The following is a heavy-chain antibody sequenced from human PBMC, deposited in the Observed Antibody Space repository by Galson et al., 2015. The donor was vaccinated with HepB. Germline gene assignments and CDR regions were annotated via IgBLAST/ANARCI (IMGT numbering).Heavy chain of an antibody. J-gene: IGHJ3*02. D-gene: IGHD3-22*01. CDR3: ASPYLWDSSGYKVSQGRAFDI. V-gene: IGHV5-51*01. CDR2: IYPGDSDT. CDR1: GYSFTSYW. Sequence: QSGAEVKKPGESLKISCKGSGYSFTSYWIGWVRQMPGKGLEWMGIIYPGDSDTRYSPSFQGQVTISADKSISTAYLQWSSLKASDTAMYYCASPYLWDSSGYKVSQGRAFDIWGQGTMVTVSS.